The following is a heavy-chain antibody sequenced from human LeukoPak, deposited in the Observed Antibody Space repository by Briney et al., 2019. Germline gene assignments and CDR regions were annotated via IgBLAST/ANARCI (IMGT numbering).Heavy chain of an antibody. CDR1: GFTVSSNY. V-gene: IGHV3-11*04. CDR2: IGSSGSTI. D-gene: IGHD3-22*01. CDR3: ARNRAIYYYDSSGFDP. J-gene: IGHJ5*02. Sequence: GGSLRLSCAASGFTVSSNYMSWVRQAPGKGLEWVSYIGSSGSTIYYADSVQGRFTISRDNAKNSLYLQMNNLRAEDTAVYYCARNRAIYYYDSSGFDPWGQGTLVTVSS.